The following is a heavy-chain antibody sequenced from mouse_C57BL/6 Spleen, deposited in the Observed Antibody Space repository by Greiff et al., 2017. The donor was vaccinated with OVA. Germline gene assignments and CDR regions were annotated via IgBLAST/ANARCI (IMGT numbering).Heavy chain of an antibody. V-gene: IGHV1-54*01. CDR1: GYAFTNYL. CDR3: ARPNTVVSYFDY. D-gene: IGHD1-1*01. CDR2: INPVSGGT. Sequence: QVQLQQSGAELVRPGTSVKVSCKASGYAFTNYLIEWVKQRPGQGLEWIGVINPVSGGTNYNEKFKGKATLTADKSSSTAYMQLSSLTSEDSAVYFCARPNTVVSYFDYWGQGTTLTVSS. J-gene: IGHJ2*01.